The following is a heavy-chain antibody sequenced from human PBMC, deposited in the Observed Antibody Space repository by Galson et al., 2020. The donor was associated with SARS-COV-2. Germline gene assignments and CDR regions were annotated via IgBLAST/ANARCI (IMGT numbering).Heavy chain of an antibody. CDR1: GGSISSDNW. CDR2: IYHSGTT. Sequence: SETLSLTCAVSGGSISSDNWWSWVRQPPGKGLEWIGDIYHSGTTNYNPSLKSRVTISVDKSKNQFSLNLKSVTAADTAVYFCSRPKTGAHFDYWGQGTLVTVS. J-gene: IGHJ4*02. D-gene: IGHD7-27*01. V-gene: IGHV4-4*02. CDR3: SRPKTGAHFDY.